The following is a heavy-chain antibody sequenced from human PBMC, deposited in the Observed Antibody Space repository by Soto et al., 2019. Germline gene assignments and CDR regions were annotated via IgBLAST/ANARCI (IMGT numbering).Heavy chain of an antibody. D-gene: IGHD1-26*01. CDR1: GFSFSSYA. V-gene: IGHV3-23*01. Sequence: EVQLLESGGGLIQPGGSLRLSCSASGFSFSSYAMMWVRQAPGKGLERVSVISGRGGSSYFADSAKGRFTISRDNSKNMLYLEMNSLRAEDTAIYFCAKGSIEYSASVDYWGQGTLVIVSS. CDR3: AKGSIEYSASVDY. CDR2: ISGRGGSS. J-gene: IGHJ4*02.